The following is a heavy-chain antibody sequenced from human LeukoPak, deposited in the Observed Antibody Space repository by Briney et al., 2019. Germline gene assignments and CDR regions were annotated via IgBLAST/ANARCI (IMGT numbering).Heavy chain of an antibody. Sequence: GGSLILSCAASGFTFSTYTMNWVRQAPGKGLEWVSYINTKSKTIYYADSVKGRFTISRDNAKNSLHLQMNSLRAEDTALYYCVRDRNWAFDYWGQGTLVTVSS. CDR1: GFTFSTYT. CDR3: VRDRNWAFDY. V-gene: IGHV3-48*01. CDR2: INTKSKTI. D-gene: IGHD7-27*01. J-gene: IGHJ4*02.